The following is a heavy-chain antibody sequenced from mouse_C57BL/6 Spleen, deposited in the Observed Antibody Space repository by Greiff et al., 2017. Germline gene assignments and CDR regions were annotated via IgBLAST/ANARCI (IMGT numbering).Heavy chain of an antibody. D-gene: IGHD1-1*01. V-gene: IGHV2-9*01. CDR2: IWGGGST. CDR3: AKHTTTDGYFDV. Sequence: VKLMESGPGLVAPSQSLSITCTVSGFSLTSYGVDWVRQPPGKGLEWLGVIWGGGSTNYNSALMSRLSIRKDNSKSQFSLKMNSLQTDDTAESYCAKHTTTDGYFDVWGTGTTVTVSS. CDR1: GFSLTSYG. J-gene: IGHJ1*03.